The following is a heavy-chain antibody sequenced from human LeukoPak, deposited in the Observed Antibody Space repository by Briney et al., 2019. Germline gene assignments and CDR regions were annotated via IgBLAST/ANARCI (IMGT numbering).Heavy chain of an antibody. CDR2: INAYNGNT. V-gene: IGHV1-18*01. Sequence: ASVKVSCKASGYTFTSYPISWVRQAPGQGLEWMGWINAYNGNTNYAQKLQGRVTMTTDTSTNTAYMELRSLRFDDTAVYYCAGGGSSWTLYYFDYWGQGTLVTVSS. D-gene: IGHD6-13*01. J-gene: IGHJ4*02. CDR1: GYTFTSYP. CDR3: AGGGSSWTLYYFDY.